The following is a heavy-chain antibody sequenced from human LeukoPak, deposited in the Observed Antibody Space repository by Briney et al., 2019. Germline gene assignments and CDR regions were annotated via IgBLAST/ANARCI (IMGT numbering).Heavy chain of an antibody. D-gene: IGHD3-22*01. J-gene: IGHJ4*02. CDR2: ISSSSSYI. Sequence: GGSLRLSCAASGFTFSSYSMNWVRQVPGKGLEWVSSISSSSSYIYYADSVKGRFTISRDNAKNSLYLQMNSLRAEDTAVYYCARSYYDSSGYPLLDYWGQGTLVTVSS. CDR1: GFTFSSYS. V-gene: IGHV3-21*01. CDR3: ARSYYDSSGYPLLDY.